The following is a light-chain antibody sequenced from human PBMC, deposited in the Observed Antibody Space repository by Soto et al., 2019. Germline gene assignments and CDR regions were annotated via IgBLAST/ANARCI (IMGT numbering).Light chain of an antibody. V-gene: IGKV1-5*01. J-gene: IGKJ1*01. CDR1: QSISNW. CDR3: QHYNSYSEA. CDR2: DAS. Sequence: DIQMTQSPSTLSASVGDRVSITCRASQSISNWLAWYQQKPGKVPKLLIYDASSLESGVPSRFSGSGSGTEFTLTISGLQPDDFATYYCQHYNSYSEAFGQGTKVELK.